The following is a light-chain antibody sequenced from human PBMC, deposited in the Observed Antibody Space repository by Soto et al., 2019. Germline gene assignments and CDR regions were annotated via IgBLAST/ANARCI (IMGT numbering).Light chain of an antibody. V-gene: IGKV1D-12*01. J-gene: IGKJ4*01. Sequence: DIQMTQSPTSWSASVGARATITCRASQDISSSLAWYQQKPGKAPKLLIYAASSLQSGVPSRFSGSGSGTDFTLTISSLQPEDIATYYCQQANSLPLTFGGGSNVDI. CDR1: QDISSS. CDR2: AAS. CDR3: QQANSLPLT.